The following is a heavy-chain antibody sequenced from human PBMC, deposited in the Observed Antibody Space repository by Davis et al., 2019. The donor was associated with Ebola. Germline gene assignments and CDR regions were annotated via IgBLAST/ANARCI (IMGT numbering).Heavy chain of an antibody. D-gene: IGHD3-10*01. Sequence: GESLKISCGASGFTFSRHSMNWVRQAPGKGLEWIAFISSGGHDTYYADSVKGRFTISRDNSKSTLSLHMNSLRVEDTAVYYCAKDVDTMVRGVVVWGQGTLVTVSS. CDR2: ISSGGHDT. J-gene: IGHJ4*02. CDR3: AKDVDTMVRGVVV. V-gene: IGHV3-23*01. CDR1: GFTFSRHS.